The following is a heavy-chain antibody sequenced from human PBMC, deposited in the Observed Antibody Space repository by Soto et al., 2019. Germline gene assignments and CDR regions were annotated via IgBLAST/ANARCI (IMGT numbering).Heavy chain of an antibody. CDR3: AKDRDGAAAGPTKFYGMDV. CDR2: ISGSGDST. J-gene: IGHJ6*01. CDR1: GFTFSSYA. Sequence: EVQLLESGGGLVQPGGSLRLSCAASGFTFSSYAMSWVRQAPGKGLEWVSVISGSGDSTYYADSVRGRFTISRDNSKNTLYLQINSLRAQDTAVYYCAKDRDGAAAGPTKFYGMDVWGQGTMVTVSS. D-gene: IGHD6-13*01. V-gene: IGHV3-23*01.